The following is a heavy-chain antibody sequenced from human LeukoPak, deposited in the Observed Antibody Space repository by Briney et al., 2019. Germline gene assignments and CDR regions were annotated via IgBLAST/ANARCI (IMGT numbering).Heavy chain of an antibody. V-gene: IGHV1-69*01. J-gene: IGHJ4*02. CDR3: ARGWLAETTVVTPYNN. CDR1: GGTFRSNA. Sequence: GASVKVSCKASGGTFRSNAISWVRQAPGQGLEWMGGITPIFGTANYAQKFQGRVTITAVESMSTAYMELSSLRSEDTAVYYCARGWLAETTVVTPYNNWGQGTLVTVSS. D-gene: IGHD4-23*01. CDR2: ITPIFGTA.